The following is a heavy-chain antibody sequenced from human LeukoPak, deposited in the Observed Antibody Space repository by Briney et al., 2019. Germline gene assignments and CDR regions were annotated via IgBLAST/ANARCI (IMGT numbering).Heavy chain of an antibody. D-gene: IGHD3-22*01. Sequence: GGSLRLSCAASGFTFSSYGMHWVRQAPGKGLEWGAFIRYDGSNKYYADSVKGRFTISRDNSKNTLYLQMNSLRAEDTAVYYCAKWGDSSGYLVDYSDYWGQGTLVTVSS. CDR2: IRYDGSNK. CDR3: AKWGDSSGYLVDYSDY. J-gene: IGHJ4*02. CDR1: GFTFSSYG. V-gene: IGHV3-30*02.